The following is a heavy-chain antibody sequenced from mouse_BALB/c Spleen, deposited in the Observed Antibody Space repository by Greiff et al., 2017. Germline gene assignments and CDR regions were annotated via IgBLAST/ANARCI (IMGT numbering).Heavy chain of an antibody. CDR1: GFTFSSYA. Sequence: EVKVVESGGGLVKPGGSLKLSCAASGFTFSSYAMSWVRQSPEKRLEWVAEISSGGSYTYYPDTVTGRFTISRDNAKNTLYLEMSSLRSEDTAMYYCARVYGNYGPFAYWGQGTLVTVSA. D-gene: IGHD2-1*01. CDR3: ARVYGNYGPFAY. V-gene: IGHV5-9-4*01. CDR2: ISSGGSYT. J-gene: IGHJ3*01.